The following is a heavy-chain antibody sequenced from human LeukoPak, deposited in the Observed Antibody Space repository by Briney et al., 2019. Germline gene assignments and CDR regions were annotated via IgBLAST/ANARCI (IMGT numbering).Heavy chain of an antibody. Sequence: SETLSLTCTVSGGSVSSGSYYWSWIRQPPGKGLGWIGYIYYSGSTNYNPSLKSRITISVDTSKNQFSLKLSSVTAADTAVYYCARGRYDSRGYYYYDYWGRGTLVTVSS. J-gene: IGHJ4*02. CDR3: ARGRYDSRGYYYYDY. V-gene: IGHV4-61*01. CDR2: IYYSGST. CDR1: GGSVSSGSYY. D-gene: IGHD3-22*01.